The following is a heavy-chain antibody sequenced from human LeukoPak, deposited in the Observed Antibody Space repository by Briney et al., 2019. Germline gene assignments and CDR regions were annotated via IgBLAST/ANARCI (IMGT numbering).Heavy chain of an antibody. CDR1: GFTFNSYT. V-gene: IGHV3-30*04. J-gene: IGHJ4*02. D-gene: IGHD3-10*01. CDR3: AKDWGTYFASGSSYFDY. CDR2: ISYDGTNK. Sequence: GGSLRLSCAASGFTFNSYTMHWVRQAPGKGLEWVSVISYDGTNKYYGDSVKGRFTISRDNSKNTQYLQMDSLRPEDTAVYYCAKDWGTYFASGSSYFDYWGQGTLVTVSS.